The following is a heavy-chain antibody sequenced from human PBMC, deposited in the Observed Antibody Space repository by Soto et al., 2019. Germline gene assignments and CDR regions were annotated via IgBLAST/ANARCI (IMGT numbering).Heavy chain of an antibody. CDR2: IYYSGST. CDR3: ARAIGMNGMDV. CDR1: GGSISSYY. Sequence: PSETLSLTCTVSGGSISSYYWSWIRQPPGKGLEWIGYIYYSGSTNYNPSLKSRVTISVDTSKNQFSLKLSSVTAADTAVYYCARAIGMNGMDVWGQGTTVTVSS. J-gene: IGHJ6*02. V-gene: IGHV4-59*01. D-gene: IGHD2-21*01.